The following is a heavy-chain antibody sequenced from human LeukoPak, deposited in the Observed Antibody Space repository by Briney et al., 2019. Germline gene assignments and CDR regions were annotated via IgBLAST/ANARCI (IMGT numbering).Heavy chain of an antibody. V-gene: IGHV3-33*01. Sequence: PGRSLRLSCAASGFTFSSYGMPWVRQAPGKGLEWVAVIWYDGSNKYYADSVKGRFTISRDNAKNSLYLQMNSLRAEDTAVYYCAREWGLLIGSFDYWGQGTLVTVSS. CDR1: GFTFSSYG. D-gene: IGHD3-10*02. CDR2: IWYDGSNK. CDR3: AREWGLLIGSFDY. J-gene: IGHJ4*02.